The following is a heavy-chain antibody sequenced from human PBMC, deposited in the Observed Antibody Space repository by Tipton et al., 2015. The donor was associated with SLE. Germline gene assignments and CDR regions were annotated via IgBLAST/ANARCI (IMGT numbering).Heavy chain of an antibody. CDR1: GGPISTYY. Sequence: TLSLTCTVSGGPISTYYWGWLRQPPGKGLELIGYIYYSGSTNYNPSLKRRVTISVDTSKNQFSLKLTSVTAADTAVYYCARVQAYEGFDPWGQGTLVTVSS. D-gene: IGHD3-16*01. J-gene: IGHJ5*02. CDR3: ARVQAYEGFDP. CDR2: IYYSGST. V-gene: IGHV4-59*12.